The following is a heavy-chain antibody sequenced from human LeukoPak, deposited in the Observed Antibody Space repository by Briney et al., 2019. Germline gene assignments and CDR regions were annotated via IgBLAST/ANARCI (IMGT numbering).Heavy chain of an antibody. V-gene: IGHV1-3*01. CDR1: GYTFTSYA. J-gene: IGHJ6*02. CDR3: ARSGLWFGELNYGMDV. CDR2: INAGNGNT. D-gene: IGHD3-10*01. Sequence: ASVTVSCKASGYTFTSYAMHWVRQAPGQRLEWMGWINAGNGNTKYSQKFQGRVTITRDTSASTAYMELSSLRSEDTAVYYCARSGLWFGELNYGMDVWGQGTTVTVSS.